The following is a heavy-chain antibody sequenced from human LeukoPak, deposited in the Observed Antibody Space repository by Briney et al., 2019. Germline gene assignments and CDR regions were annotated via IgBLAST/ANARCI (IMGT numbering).Heavy chain of an antibody. CDR2: IGTAGDT. J-gene: IGHJ3*02. V-gene: IGHV3-13*01. CDR1: GFTFSSYD. D-gene: IGHD3-22*01. Sequence: GGSLRLSCAASGFTFSSYDMHWVRQATGKGLEWVSAIGTAGDTCYPGSVKGRFTISRENAKNSLYLQMNSLRAGDTAVYYCARGRDYYDSSGYSSVNAFDIWGQGTMVTVSS. CDR3: ARGRDYYDSSGYSSVNAFDI.